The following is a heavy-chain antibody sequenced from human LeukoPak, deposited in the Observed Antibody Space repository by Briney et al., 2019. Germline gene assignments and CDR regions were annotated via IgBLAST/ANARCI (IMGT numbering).Heavy chain of an antibody. J-gene: IGHJ5*02. D-gene: IGHD6-13*01. Sequence: PGGSLRLSRAASGFTFSSYSMNWVRQAPGKGLEWVSSISSSSSYIHYADSVKGRFTISRDNAKNSLYLQMNSLRAEDTAVYYCAREGSSIAAATNWFDPWGQGTLVTVSS. V-gene: IGHV3-21*01. CDR1: GFTFSSYS. CDR3: AREGSSIAAATNWFDP. CDR2: ISSSSSYI.